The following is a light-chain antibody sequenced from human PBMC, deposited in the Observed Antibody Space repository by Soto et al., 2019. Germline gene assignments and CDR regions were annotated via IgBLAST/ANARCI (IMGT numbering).Light chain of an antibody. J-gene: IGLJ2*01. CDR3: CSYAGSSTNVV. CDR2: EVS. Sequence: QSVLTQPASVSGSPGQSITISCTGTSSDVGSYNLVSWYQQHPGKAPKLMIYEVSKRPSGVSNRFSGSKSGNTASLTISGPQAEDEADYYCCSYAGSSTNVVFGGGTKVTVL. CDR1: SSDVGSYNL. V-gene: IGLV2-23*02.